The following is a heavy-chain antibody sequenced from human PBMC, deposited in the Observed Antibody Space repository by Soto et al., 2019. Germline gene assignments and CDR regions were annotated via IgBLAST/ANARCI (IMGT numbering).Heavy chain of an antibody. J-gene: IGHJ4*02. Sequence: QVQLGQSGAEMKKPGASVKVSCKASGYTFTNFDISRVRQAPGQGLEWMGWISPYNGNTDYAQKFLGRFTMTTDTSTQTVYMELRSLRSDDTAVYYCARDSGLSDYWGQGTLVTVSS. V-gene: IGHV1-18*01. CDR1: GYTFTNFD. CDR2: ISPYNGNT. CDR3: ARDSGLSDY.